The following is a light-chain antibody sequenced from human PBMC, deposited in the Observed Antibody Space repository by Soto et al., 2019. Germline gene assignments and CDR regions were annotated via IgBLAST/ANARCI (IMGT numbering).Light chain of an antibody. J-gene: IGLJ2*01. Sequence: NFMLTQPQSMSESPGKTITISCTDSSGSIGSKFVQWYQQRPGSAPTTIIYEDNQRPSGVPNRFSGSIDRTSNSASLTISGLETEDEAEYFCQSYGGGIPVFGGGTKVTVL. V-gene: IGLV6-57*02. CDR3: QSYGGGIPV. CDR1: SGSIGSKF. CDR2: EDN.